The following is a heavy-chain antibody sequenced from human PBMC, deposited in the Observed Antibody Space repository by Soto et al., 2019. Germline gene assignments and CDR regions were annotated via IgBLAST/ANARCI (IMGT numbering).Heavy chain of an antibody. CDR1: GGTFSSYA. CDR2: IIPIFGTA. D-gene: IGHD2-15*01. Sequence: QVQLVQSGAEVKKPGSSVKVSCKASGGTFSSYAIGWVRQAPGQGLEWMGGIIPIFGTANYAQKFQGRVTITADESTSTAYMELSSLRSEDTAVYYCAESSGYCSGGSCPYRYWGQGTLVTVSS. J-gene: IGHJ4*02. V-gene: IGHV1-69*01. CDR3: AESSGYCSGGSCPYRY.